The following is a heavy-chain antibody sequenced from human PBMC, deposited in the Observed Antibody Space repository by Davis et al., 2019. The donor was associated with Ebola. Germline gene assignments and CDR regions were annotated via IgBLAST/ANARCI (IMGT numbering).Heavy chain of an antibody. CDR3: ARGGPFFDY. V-gene: IGHV4-34*01. Sequence: SETLSLTCAVYGGSFSGYYWNWIRRPPGKGLEWIGEINHSGSTIYNPSLKSRVTISVDTSKNQFSLKLSSVTAADTAVYYCARGGPFFDYWGQGTLVTASP. J-gene: IGHJ4*02. CDR1: GGSFSGYY. CDR2: INHSGST.